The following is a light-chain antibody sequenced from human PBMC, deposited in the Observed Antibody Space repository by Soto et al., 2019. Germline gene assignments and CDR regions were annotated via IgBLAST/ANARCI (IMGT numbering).Light chain of an antibody. J-gene: IGLJ2*01. CDR1: NSDVGGYDY. Sequence: QSVLTQPPSASGSPGQSVTISCTGTNSDVGGYDYVSWYQQHPGKAPKLIIYEVSKRPSGVPDRFSGSKSGNTASLTVSGLQPDDETDYYCSSYAGSNNHVVFGGGTQLTVL. CDR2: EVS. V-gene: IGLV2-8*01. CDR3: SSYAGSNNHVV.